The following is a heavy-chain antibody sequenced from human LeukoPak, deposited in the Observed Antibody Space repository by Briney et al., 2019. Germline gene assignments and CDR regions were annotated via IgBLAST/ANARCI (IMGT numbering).Heavy chain of an antibody. CDR3: ASPGVIAARPDDGY. CDR1: GGSISSYY. Sequence: PSETLSLTCTVSGGSISSYYWSWIRQPAGQGLEWIGRIYMSESTNYNPSLKSRVSMSVDTSKNQFSLKLSSVTAADTAVYYCASPGVIAARPDDGYWGQGTLVTVSS. D-gene: IGHD6-6*01. V-gene: IGHV4-4*07. CDR2: IYMSEST. J-gene: IGHJ4*02.